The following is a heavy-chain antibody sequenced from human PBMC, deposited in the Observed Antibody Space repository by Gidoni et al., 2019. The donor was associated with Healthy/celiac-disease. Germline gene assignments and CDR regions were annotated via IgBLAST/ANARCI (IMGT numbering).Heavy chain of an antibody. V-gene: IGHV3-15*07. CDR3: TTEEDSYGYSVDY. CDR2: IKSKTDGGTT. CDR1: SNAW. J-gene: IGHJ4*02. D-gene: IGHD5-18*01. Sequence: SNAWMNWVRQAPGKGLEWVGRIKSKTDGGTTDYAAPVKGRFTISRDDSKNTLYLQMNSLKTEDTAVYYCTTEEDSYGYSVDYWGQGTLVTVSS.